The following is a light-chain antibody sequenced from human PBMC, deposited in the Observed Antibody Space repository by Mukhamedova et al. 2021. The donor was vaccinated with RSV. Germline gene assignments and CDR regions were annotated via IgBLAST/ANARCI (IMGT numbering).Light chain of an antibody. V-gene: IGKV1-13*01. CDR2: DAS. Sequence: PGKPPRLLIHDASLLHTGVSSRFSGSGFGTLFTLHISDLQSDDSGTYFCQQSNTFPITFGQGTRLDI. CDR3: QQSNTFPIT. J-gene: IGKJ5*01.